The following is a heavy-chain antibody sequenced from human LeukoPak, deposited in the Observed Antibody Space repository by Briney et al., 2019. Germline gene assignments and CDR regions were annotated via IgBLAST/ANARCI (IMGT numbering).Heavy chain of an antibody. V-gene: IGHV3-23*01. J-gene: IGHJ4*02. CDR2: ISGSGGST. CDR1: GFTFSSYA. CDR3: AKDIGLGSSGWQYGPGNYFDY. D-gene: IGHD6-19*01. Sequence: GGSLRLSCAASGFTFSSYAMSWVRQAPGKGLEWVSAISGSGGSTYYADSVKGRFTISRDNSKNTLYLQMNSLRAEDTAVYYCAKDIGLGSSGWQYGPGNYFDYWGQGTLVTVSS.